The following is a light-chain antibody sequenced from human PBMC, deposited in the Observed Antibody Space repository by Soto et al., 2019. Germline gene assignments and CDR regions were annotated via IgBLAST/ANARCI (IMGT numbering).Light chain of an antibody. CDR1: QSVSNNY. CDR3: QQYGSSPLT. Sequence: EIVLTQSPGTLSLSPGERATLSCRASQSVSNNYLAWYQQKPGQAPRLLIYDASNRATGIPARFSGSGSGTEFTLTISRLEPEDFEVYYCQQYGSSPLTFGGGTNVDI. J-gene: IGKJ4*01. CDR2: DAS. V-gene: IGKV3-20*01.